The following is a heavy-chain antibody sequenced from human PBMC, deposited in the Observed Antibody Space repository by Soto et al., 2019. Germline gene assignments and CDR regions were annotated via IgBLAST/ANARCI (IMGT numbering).Heavy chain of an antibody. CDR1: SGTISSSNW. J-gene: IGHJ4*02. CDR3: AKKSRADYYGGGIYDY. V-gene: IGHV4-39*01. Sequence: PSETLSLTCAVSSGTISSSNWWTWVRQPPGKGLEWIGSIYYSGSTYYNPSLKSRVTISVDTSKNQFSLKLSSVPAAARVVYYCAKKSRADYYGGGIYDYGGKETLVTVSS. D-gene: IGHD3-10*01. CDR2: IYYSGST.